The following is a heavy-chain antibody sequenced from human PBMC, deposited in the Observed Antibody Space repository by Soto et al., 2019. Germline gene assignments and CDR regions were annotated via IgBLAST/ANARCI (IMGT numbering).Heavy chain of an antibody. Sequence: GESLKISCAASGFTFSSYAISWVRQAPGKGLEWVSAISGSGCSTYYADSVKGRFTISRDNSKNTLYLQTNSLRAEDTAVYYSAKYESRIAVAGTNYWGQGTLVTVSS. CDR2: ISGSGCST. J-gene: IGHJ4*02. D-gene: IGHD6-19*01. CDR1: GFTFSSYA. V-gene: IGHV3-23*01. CDR3: AKYESRIAVAGTNY.